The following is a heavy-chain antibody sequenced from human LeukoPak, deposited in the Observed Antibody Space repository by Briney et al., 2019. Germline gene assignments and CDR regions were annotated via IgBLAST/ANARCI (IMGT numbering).Heavy chain of an antibody. Sequence: SVKVSCEASGGTFSSYAISWVRQAPGQGLEWMGGIIPIFGTANYAQKFQGRVTITADESTSTAYMELSSLRSEDTAVYYCARIYGDYDGWFDPWGQGTLVTVSS. D-gene: IGHD4-17*01. CDR1: GGTFSSYA. CDR2: IIPIFGTA. CDR3: ARIYGDYDGWFDP. J-gene: IGHJ5*02. V-gene: IGHV1-69*13.